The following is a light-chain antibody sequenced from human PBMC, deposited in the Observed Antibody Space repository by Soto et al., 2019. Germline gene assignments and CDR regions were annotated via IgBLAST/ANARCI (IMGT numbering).Light chain of an antibody. Sequence: IQMTQSPPILSASVGDRVTITCRASQNINSWLAWYQQKPGKAPKLLIYKTSSLESGVPSRFSGSESGTEFTLTISSLQPDDFATYYCKQYSSYSRYTFGQGTKLEIK. CDR2: KTS. CDR1: QNINSW. V-gene: IGKV1-5*03. J-gene: IGKJ2*01. CDR3: KQYSSYSRYT.